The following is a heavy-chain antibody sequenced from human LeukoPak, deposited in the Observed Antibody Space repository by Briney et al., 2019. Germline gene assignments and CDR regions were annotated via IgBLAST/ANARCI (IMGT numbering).Heavy chain of an antibody. Sequence: SSVTVSFKCSGCTFSSYAINWLGQARGQPVEGMGGIIPIFGTENYAQKFQGRVTITADESTSTAYMELGSLRSEDTAVYYCARGGAARTFDYWGQGTLVTVSS. D-gene: IGHD6-6*01. J-gene: IGHJ4*02. V-gene: IGHV1-69*13. CDR2: IIPIFGTE. CDR1: GCTFSSYA. CDR3: ARGGAARTFDY.